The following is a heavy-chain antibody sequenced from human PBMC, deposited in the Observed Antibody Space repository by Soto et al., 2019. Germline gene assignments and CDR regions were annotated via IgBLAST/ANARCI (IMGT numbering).Heavy chain of an antibody. J-gene: IGHJ4*02. CDR3: ARDGNSASYNY. D-gene: IGHD1-26*01. V-gene: IGHV1-46*01. Sequence: GASVKVSCKASGYSLTSFYLHWVRQAPGQGLEWVGIINPTDGTTDYAQKFQGRVTMTRDTSTSTVYMEVSSLRSDDTAVYYCARDGNSASYNYWGQGTLVTVSS. CDR1: GYSLTSFY. CDR2: INPTDGTT.